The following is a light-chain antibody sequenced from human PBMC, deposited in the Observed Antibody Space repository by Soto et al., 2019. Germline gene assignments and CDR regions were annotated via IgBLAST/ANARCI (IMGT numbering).Light chain of an antibody. V-gene: IGLV2-14*01. Sequence: QSALTQPASVSGSPGQSITISCIGTSNGFGSSNFVSWYQQFPGKAPDVLIYDVSYRPSVVSNRFSGSKSGNTASLTISGLQPEDEADYYCSAYTTGSTWVFGGGTKLTVL. CDR2: DVS. CDR3: SAYTTGSTWV. CDR1: SNGFGSSNF. J-gene: IGLJ3*02.